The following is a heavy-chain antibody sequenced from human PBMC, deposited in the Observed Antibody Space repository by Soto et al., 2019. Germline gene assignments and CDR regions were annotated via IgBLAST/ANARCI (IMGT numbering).Heavy chain of an antibody. CDR3: AKDGGMTTVTLFDY. V-gene: IGHV3-30*18. D-gene: IGHD4-17*01. Sequence: GGSLRLSCAASGFTFSSYGMHWVRQAPGKGLEGVAVISYDGSNKYYADSVKGRFTISRDNSKNTLYLQMNSLRAEDTAVYYCAKDGGMTTVTLFDYWGQGTLVTVS. CDR2: ISYDGSNK. CDR1: GFTFSSYG. J-gene: IGHJ4*02.